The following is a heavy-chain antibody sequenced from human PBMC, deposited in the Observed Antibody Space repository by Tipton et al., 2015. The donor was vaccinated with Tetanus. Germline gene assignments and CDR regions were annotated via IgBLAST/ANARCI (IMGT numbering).Heavy chain of an antibody. Sequence: VQLVQSGAEVKRPGESLRISCKASGYTFNTYWIAWVRQKPGKGLDWMGIIYPGDSETRYSPSFQGQVTMSVDKSINTAYLQWSSLKASDSGMYYCARHPDFWSGYYFDLWGQGTLVNVSS. V-gene: IGHV5-51*01. CDR3: ARHPDFWSGYYFDL. CDR2: IYPGDSET. J-gene: IGHJ4*02. CDR1: GYTFNTYW. D-gene: IGHD3-3*01.